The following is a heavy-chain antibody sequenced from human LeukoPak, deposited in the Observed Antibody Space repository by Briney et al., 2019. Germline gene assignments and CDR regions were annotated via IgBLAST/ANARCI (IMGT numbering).Heavy chain of an antibody. V-gene: IGHV4-39*01. CDR3: ARHFRVLRYFDWLLPPRYFDY. D-gene: IGHD3-9*01. CDR1: GDTISTSDHY. Sequence: SETLSLTCSVSGDTISTSDHYWGWIRQPPGKGLEWIGSIYYTGNTYYNPSLKSRVTISVDTSKNQFSLKLSSVTAADTAVYYCARHFRVLRYFDWLLPPRYFDYWGQGTLVTVSS. J-gene: IGHJ4*02. CDR2: IYYTGNT.